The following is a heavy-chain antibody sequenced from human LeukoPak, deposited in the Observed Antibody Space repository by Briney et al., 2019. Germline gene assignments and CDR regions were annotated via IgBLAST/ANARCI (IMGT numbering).Heavy chain of an antibody. J-gene: IGHJ4*02. Sequence: GGSLRLSCAASGFTFSNYDMHWVRQAPGKGLEWVAVTSSDGNIKYYADSVKGRFTISRDNSKNTLYLQMNSLRGEDTGVYYCARDPVPATARHFDYWGQGTLVTVSS. CDR2: TSSDGNIK. V-gene: IGHV3-30-3*01. CDR1: GFTFSNYD. D-gene: IGHD1-1*01. CDR3: ARDPVPATARHFDY.